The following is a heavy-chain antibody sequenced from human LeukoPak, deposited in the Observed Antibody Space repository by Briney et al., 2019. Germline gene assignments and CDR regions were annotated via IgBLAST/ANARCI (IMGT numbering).Heavy chain of an antibody. CDR1: GGSISSGGYY. CDR2: IYYSGST. Sequence: SETLSLTCTVSGGSISSGGYYWSWIRQHPGTGLEWIGYIYYSGSTYFNPSLKSRVTISVDTSKNQFSPKLSSVTAADTAVYYCGRGRSGIAAGELWFDPWGQGTLVTVSS. CDR3: GRGRSGIAAGELWFDP. D-gene: IGHD6-13*01. V-gene: IGHV4-31*03. J-gene: IGHJ5*02.